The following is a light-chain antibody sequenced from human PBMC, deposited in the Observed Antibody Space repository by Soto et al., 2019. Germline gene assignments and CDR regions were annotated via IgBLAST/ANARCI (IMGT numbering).Light chain of an antibody. Sequence: EIVLTQSPGTLSLSPGERATLSCRASQTISSNYLAWYQQKPGQAPRLLIYGASSRATGIPDRFSGSGSGTDFTLTISRLEPEEFAVYYCQQYGSSPVTFGQGTKLEIK. CDR2: GAS. CDR1: QTISSNY. CDR3: QQYGSSPVT. V-gene: IGKV3-20*01. J-gene: IGKJ2*01.